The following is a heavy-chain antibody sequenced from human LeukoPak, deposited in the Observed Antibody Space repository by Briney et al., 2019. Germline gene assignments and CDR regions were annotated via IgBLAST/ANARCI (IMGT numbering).Heavy chain of an antibody. D-gene: IGHD3-10*01. CDR1: GFTLSDHD. CDR2: TRNKANSYTT. CDR3: ARPSVQGVIVDDH. V-gene: IGHV3-72*01. J-gene: IGHJ4*02. Sequence: GSLRLSCVASGFTLSDHDMDWVRQAPGKGLEWVGRTRNKANSYTTDYAASVKGRFTISRDDSKNSVYLQMNSLRTEDTAVYFCARPSVQGVIVDDHWGQGTLVTVSS.